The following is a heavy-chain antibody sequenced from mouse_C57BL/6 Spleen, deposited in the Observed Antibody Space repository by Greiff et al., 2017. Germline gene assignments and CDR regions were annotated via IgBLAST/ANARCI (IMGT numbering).Heavy chain of an antibody. CDR2: IHPNSGST. CDR1: GYTFTSYW. Sequence: QVQLKQPGAELVKPGASVKLSCKASGYTFTSYWMHWVKQRPGQGLEWIGMIHPNSGSTNYHEKFKCKATLTLDKSSSTAYMQLSSLTSADSAVYYCARSGYFDVWGTGTTVTVSS. J-gene: IGHJ1*03. V-gene: IGHV1-64*01. CDR3: ARSGYFDV. D-gene: IGHD3-1*01.